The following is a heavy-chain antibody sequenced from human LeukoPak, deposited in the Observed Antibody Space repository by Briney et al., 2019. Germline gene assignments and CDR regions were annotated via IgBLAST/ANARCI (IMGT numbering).Heavy chain of an antibody. CDR2: FDPEDGET. D-gene: IGHD2-21*02. Sequence: GASVKVSCKVSGYTLTELSMHWVRQAPGKGLEWMGGFDPEDGETIYAQKFQGRVTMTEDTSTDTAYMELSSLRSEDTAVYHCATPLRTAPPTYCGGDCYVLWGQGTLVTVSS. CDR1: GYTLTELS. V-gene: IGHV1-24*01. CDR3: ATPLRTAPPTYCGGDCYVL. J-gene: IGHJ4*02.